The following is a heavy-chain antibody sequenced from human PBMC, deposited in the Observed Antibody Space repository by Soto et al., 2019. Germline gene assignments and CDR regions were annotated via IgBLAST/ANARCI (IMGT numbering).Heavy chain of an antibody. J-gene: IGHJ4*02. CDR2: IYYSGST. V-gene: IGHV4-31*03. D-gene: IGHD3-9*01. CDR1: GGFISSGGYY. CDR3: ARLQTSYDILTLFDY. Sequence: PSETLSLTCTVSGGFISSGGYYWSWIRQHPGKGLEWIGYIYYSGSTYYNPSLKSRVTISVDTSKNQFSLKLSSVTAADTAVYYCARLQTSYDILTLFDYWGQGTLVTVSS.